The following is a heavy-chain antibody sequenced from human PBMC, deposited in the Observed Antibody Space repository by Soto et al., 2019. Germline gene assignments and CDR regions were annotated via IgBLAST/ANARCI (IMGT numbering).Heavy chain of an antibody. J-gene: IGHJ6*02. Sequence: SETLSLTCAVYGGSFSGYYWSWIRQPPEKGLGWIGEINHSGSTNYNPSVKSRVIISVDTSKNQFSLKLSSVTAADTAVYYCARVHGYSYGLPPIYYYYYGMDVWGQGTTVTVSS. CDR1: GGSFSGYY. V-gene: IGHV4-34*01. CDR2: INHSGST. D-gene: IGHD5-18*01. CDR3: ARVHGYSYGLPPIYYYYYGMDV.